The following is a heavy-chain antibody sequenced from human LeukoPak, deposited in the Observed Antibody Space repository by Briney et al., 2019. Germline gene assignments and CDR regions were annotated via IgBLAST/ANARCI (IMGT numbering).Heavy chain of an antibody. CDR1: GFTFSSYE. CDR3: AREFDSGSGDCFQH. J-gene: IGHJ1*01. Sequence: GGSLRLSCAASGFTFSSYEMNWVRQAPGKGLEWVSFISSSSGSTTYYADSVRSRFTISRDNAKNTLYLQMGSLRAEDTAVYYCAREFDSGSGDCFQHWGQGTLVTVSS. V-gene: IGHV3-48*03. D-gene: IGHD1-26*01. CDR2: ISSSSGSTT.